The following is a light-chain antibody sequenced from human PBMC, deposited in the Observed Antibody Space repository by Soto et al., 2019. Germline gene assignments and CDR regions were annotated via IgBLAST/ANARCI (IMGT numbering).Light chain of an antibody. CDR2: WAS. CDR1: QSVLYSSNNKNY. J-gene: IGKJ5*01. V-gene: IGKV4-1*01. CDR3: QQYYSTPIT. Sequence: DIVMTQSPDSLAVSLGERATINCKSSQSVLYSSNNKNYLAWYQQRPGQPPKLLIYWASTRDSGVPDRFSGSGSETDFTLTISSLQAEDVAVYYCQQYYSTPITFGRGTRLEIK.